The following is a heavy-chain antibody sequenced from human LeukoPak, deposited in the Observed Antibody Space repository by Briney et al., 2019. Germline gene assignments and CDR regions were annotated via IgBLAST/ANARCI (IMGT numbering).Heavy chain of an antibody. CDR3: ARFYDSSGYYYPFDY. Sequence: GGSLRLSCAASGFTFSSYAMSWVRQAPGKGLEWVSAISGSGGSTYYADSVKGRFTISRDNSKNTLYLQMNSLRAEDTAVYYCARFYDSSGYYYPFDYWGQGILVTVSS. D-gene: IGHD3-22*01. CDR2: ISGSGGST. J-gene: IGHJ4*02. CDR1: GFTFSSYA. V-gene: IGHV3-23*01.